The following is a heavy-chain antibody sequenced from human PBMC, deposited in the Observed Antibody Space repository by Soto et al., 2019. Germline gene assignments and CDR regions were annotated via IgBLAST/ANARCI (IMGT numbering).Heavy chain of an antibody. Sequence: QVQLVQSGAEVKKPGASVKVSCKASGYTFTGYYMHWVRQAPGQGLEWMGWINPNSGGTNYAQKVQGRVTMTRDTSISTSYMELSRLRSDDTAVYYCARVRKRGYDILTGLFPPDYWGQGTLVTVSS. V-gene: IGHV1-2*02. J-gene: IGHJ4*02. CDR3: ARVRKRGYDILTGLFPPDY. CDR1: GYTFTGYY. D-gene: IGHD3-9*01. CDR2: INPNSGGT.